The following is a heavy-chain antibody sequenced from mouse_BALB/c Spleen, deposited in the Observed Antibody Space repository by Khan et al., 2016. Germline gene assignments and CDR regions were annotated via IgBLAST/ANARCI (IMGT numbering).Heavy chain of an antibody. Sequence: QIQLVQSGPELKKPGETVKISCKASGYTFTNYGMNWVKQAPGKGLKWMGWINTYTGEQTYTDDFKGRFAFSLETSASTAYLQIINLKNEDTATYFCARSGDNYDFDYWGQGTTLTVSS. CDR2: INTYTGEQ. V-gene: IGHV9-3-1*01. CDR3: ARSGDNYDFDY. CDR1: GYTFTNYG. D-gene: IGHD1-3*01. J-gene: IGHJ2*01.